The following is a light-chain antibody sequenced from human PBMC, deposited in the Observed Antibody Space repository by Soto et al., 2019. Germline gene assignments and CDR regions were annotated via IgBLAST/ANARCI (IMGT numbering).Light chain of an antibody. V-gene: IGKV3D-15*01. J-gene: IGKJ1*01. CDR1: RSISSK. CDR3: QQYNNRPRT. CDR2: GAS. Sequence: EMVRTKSQATLSVAAWEKTTLSSRASRSISSKLAWYQQTPGQPPRLLIYGASTRATGIPARFSGSGSGTEFTLTISSLQSEDFATYYCQQYNNRPRTFGQGTQVDIK.